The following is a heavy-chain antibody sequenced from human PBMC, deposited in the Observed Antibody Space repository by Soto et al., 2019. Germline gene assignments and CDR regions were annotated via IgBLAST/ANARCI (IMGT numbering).Heavy chain of an antibody. J-gene: IGHJ2*01. D-gene: IGHD3-22*01. Sequence: QLQLQESGSGLVRPSQTLSLTCAVSGGSISSGVYSWTWIRQPPGKGLEWIGYISQSGTTYYNPSLESRVTISIDSSKNQFSLRLNSVTAADTAVYYCARERKSLAYASSGNYVGTSWYFDLWGRGTLVTVSS. CDR3: ARERKSLAYASSGNYVGTSWYFDL. CDR2: ISQSGTT. CDR1: GGSISSGVYS. V-gene: IGHV4-30-2*01.